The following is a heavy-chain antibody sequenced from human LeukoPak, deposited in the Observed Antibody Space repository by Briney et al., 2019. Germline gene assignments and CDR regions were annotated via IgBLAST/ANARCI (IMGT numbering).Heavy chain of an antibody. J-gene: IGHJ4*02. CDR2: LYTDDTP. Sequence: GGSLRLSRVASGFTVSDYYMSWVRQAPGKGLEWVSLLYTDDTPIYAASVEGRFTISRDDSKNTIYLHMTTLRGEDTAVYYCARGGAFYWNPRYWGQGTLVTVSS. D-gene: IGHD1-1*01. CDR1: GFTVSDYY. V-gene: IGHV3-53*01. CDR3: ARGGAFYWNPRY.